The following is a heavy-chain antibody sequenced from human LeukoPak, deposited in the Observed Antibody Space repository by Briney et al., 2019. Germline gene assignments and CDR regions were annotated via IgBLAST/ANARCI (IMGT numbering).Heavy chain of an antibody. CDR2: INHSGST. Sequence: KPSETLSLTCAVYGGSFSGYYWSWLRQPPGKGLEWIGEINHSGSTNYNPSLKSRVTISVDTSKNQFSLKLSSVTAADTAVYYCARGSWGAVAGHYFDYWGQGTLVTVSS. D-gene: IGHD6-19*01. J-gene: IGHJ4*02. CDR1: GGSFSGYY. CDR3: ARGSWGAVAGHYFDY. V-gene: IGHV4-34*01.